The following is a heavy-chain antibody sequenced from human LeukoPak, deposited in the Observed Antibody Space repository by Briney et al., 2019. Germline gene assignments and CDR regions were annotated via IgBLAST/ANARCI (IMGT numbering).Heavy chain of an antibody. V-gene: IGHV6-1*01. J-gene: IGHJ3*02. Sequence: SQTLSLTCAISGDSVSSNSAAWNWIRQSPSRGLEWLGRTYYRSKWYKDYAVSVKSRITINPSTSKNQFYLQLNCVAPEDTAVYSCARGYSYGYNAFDIWGQGTMVTVSS. CDR3: ARGYSYGYNAFDI. D-gene: IGHD5-18*01. CDR1: GDSVSSNSAA. CDR2: TYYRSKWYK.